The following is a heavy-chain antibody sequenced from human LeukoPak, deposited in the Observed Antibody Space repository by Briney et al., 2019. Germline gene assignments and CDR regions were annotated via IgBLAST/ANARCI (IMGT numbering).Heavy chain of an antibody. D-gene: IGHD6-19*01. CDR1: GGSISSGDYY. V-gene: IGHV4-61*08. J-gene: IGHJ4*02. CDR2: IYYSGNT. CDR3: ARATIAVAGTSPVEDY. Sequence: SETLSLTCTVSGGSISSGDYYWSWIRQPPGKGLEWIGFIYYSGNTNYNPSLKSRVTMSVDTSKNQFSLRLSSVTAADTAVYYCARATIAVAGTSPVEDYWGQGTLVTVSS.